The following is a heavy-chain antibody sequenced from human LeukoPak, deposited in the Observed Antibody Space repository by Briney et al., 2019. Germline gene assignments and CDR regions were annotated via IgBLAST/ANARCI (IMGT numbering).Heavy chain of an antibody. J-gene: IGHJ4*02. V-gene: IGHV3-74*01. Sequence: GGSLRLSCAASGFTFSSYWMHWVRQAPGKGLVWVSRISSDGSTTTYADSVKGRFTISRDNAKNTLYLQMNSLRAEDTAVYYCVYSSAWLFFDHWGQGTLVTVSS. D-gene: IGHD6-19*01. CDR1: GFTFSSYW. CDR3: VYSSAWLFFDH. CDR2: ISSDGSTT.